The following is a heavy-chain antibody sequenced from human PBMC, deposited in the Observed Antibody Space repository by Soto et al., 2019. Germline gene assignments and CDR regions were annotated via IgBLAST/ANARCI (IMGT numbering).Heavy chain of an antibody. CDR3: ARNYYDSSDRDYLDY. D-gene: IGHD3-22*01. V-gene: IGHV1-2*02. J-gene: IGHJ4*02. Sequence: ASVKVSCKASGYTFTAYYIHWVRQAPGQGLEWMGWINPITVGTNYAPNFQGRVTMTRDTSISTAYMELSSLRSDDTALYYCARNYYDSSDRDYLDYWGQGTLVTVS. CDR1: GYTFTAYY. CDR2: INPITVGT.